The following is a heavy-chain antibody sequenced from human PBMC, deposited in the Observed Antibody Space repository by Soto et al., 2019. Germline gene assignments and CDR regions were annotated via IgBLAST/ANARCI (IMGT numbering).Heavy chain of an antibody. CDR3: AKDSYSQLSYFDS. V-gene: IGHV3-23*01. D-gene: IGHD2-21*01. CDR2: ISGSGGST. J-gene: IGHJ4*02. CDR1: GFTFSSNA. Sequence: GGSLRLSCAAYGFTFSSNAMSWVRQAPGKGLEWVSAISGSGGSTYYADSVKGRFTISRDNSKNTLYLQMNSLRAEDTAVYYCAKDSYSQLSYFDSWGQGSVVTVSS.